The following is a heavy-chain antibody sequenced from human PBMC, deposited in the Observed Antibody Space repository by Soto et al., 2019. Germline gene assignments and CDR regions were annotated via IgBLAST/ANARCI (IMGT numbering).Heavy chain of an antibody. D-gene: IGHD3-22*01. Sequence: KPSETLSLTCTVSGGSISSYYWSWIRQPPGKGLEWIGYIYYSGSTNYNPSLKSRVTISVDTSKNQFSLKLSSVTAADTAVYYCARERGGYPDYWGQGTLVTVSS. CDR1: GGSISSYY. V-gene: IGHV4-59*01. J-gene: IGHJ4*02. CDR3: ARERGGYPDY. CDR2: IYYSGST.